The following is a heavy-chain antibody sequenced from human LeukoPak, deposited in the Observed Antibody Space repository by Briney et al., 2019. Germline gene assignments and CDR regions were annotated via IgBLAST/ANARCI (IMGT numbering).Heavy chain of an antibody. J-gene: IGHJ4*02. D-gene: IGHD6-19*01. Sequence: SVKVFCKASGGTFSSYAISWVRQAPGQGLEWMGRIIPILGIANYAQKFQGRVTITADKSTSTAYMELSSLRSEDTAVYYCARAPVAAPSPYYFDYWGQGTLVTVSS. CDR2: IIPILGIA. CDR1: GGTFSSYA. CDR3: ARAPVAAPSPYYFDY. V-gene: IGHV1-69*04.